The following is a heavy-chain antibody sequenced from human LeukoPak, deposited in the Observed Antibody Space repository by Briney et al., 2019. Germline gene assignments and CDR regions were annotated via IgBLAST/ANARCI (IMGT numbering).Heavy chain of an antibody. CDR3: AYVAYNWNPGSA. Sequence: GGSLRLSCAISGFTFSSYWMSWVRQVPGKGLEWVASISQDGSAKTYVDSVKGRFTISRDNAKNSLYLQMNSLTAEDTAVYYCAYVAYNWNPGSAWGQGTLVTVSS. D-gene: IGHD1-20*01. V-gene: IGHV3-7*01. CDR2: ISQDGSAK. J-gene: IGHJ5*02. CDR1: GFTFSSYW.